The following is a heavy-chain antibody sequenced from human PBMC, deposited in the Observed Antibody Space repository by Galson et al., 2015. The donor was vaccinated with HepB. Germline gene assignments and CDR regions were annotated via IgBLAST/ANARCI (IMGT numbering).Heavy chain of an antibody. CDR3: ARDFDDYVWGSRYSYGMDV. CDR1: GDSVSSNSAA. V-gene: IGHV6-1*01. D-gene: IGHD3-16*01. CDR2: TYYRSKWYN. J-gene: IGHJ6*02. Sequence: CAISGDSVSSNSAAWNWIRQSPSRGLEWLGRTYYRSKWYNDYAVSVKSRITINPDTSKNQFSLQLNSVTPEDTAVYYCARDFDDYVWGSRYSYGMDVWGQGTTVTVSS.